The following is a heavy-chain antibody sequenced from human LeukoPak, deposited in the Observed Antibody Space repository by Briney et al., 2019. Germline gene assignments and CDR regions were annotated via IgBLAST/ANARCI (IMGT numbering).Heavy chain of an antibody. D-gene: IGHD3-10*01. J-gene: IGHJ6*02. CDR3: ASSSYGGLNMDV. Sequence: GASVKVSCKASGYTFTSYGISWVRQAPGQGLEWMGWISAYNGNTNYAQKLQGRVAMTTDTSTSTAYMELRSLRSGDTAVYYCASSSYGGLNMDVWGQGTTVTVSS. CDR2: ISAYNGNT. CDR1: GYTFTSYG. V-gene: IGHV1-18*01.